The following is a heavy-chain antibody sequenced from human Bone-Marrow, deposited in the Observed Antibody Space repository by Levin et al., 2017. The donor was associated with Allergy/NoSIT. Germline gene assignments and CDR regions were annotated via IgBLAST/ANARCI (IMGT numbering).Heavy chain of an antibody. CDR2: IAYDARNK. CDR1: GFTISSSA. D-gene: IGHD7-27*01. CDR3: ARDANWGVYLDS. V-gene: IGHV3-30*04. Sequence: QAGGSLRLSCSASGFTISSSAMHWVRQGPGNGLEWVAVIAYDARNKYYADSVKGRFTISRDNSKNTVYLQMNSLQIEDTAVYYCARDANWGVYLDSWGQGTLVTVSS. J-gene: IGHJ4*02.